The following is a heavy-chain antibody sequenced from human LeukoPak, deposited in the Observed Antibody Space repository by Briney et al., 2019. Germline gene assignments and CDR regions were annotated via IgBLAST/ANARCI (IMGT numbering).Heavy chain of an antibody. CDR1: GFTLGSHD. CDR3: VREARGYHYTNFDY. D-gene: IGHD5-18*01. Sequence: GGSLRLSCTASGFTLGSHDMHWVRQIPGQGLEWVAAVSSGFHAFFADSVQGRFTVSREDARNSLYLQMNSLRAGDTAVYYCVREARGYHYTNFDYWGQGTLVTVSS. J-gene: IGHJ4*02. CDR2: VSSGFHA. V-gene: IGHV3-13*01.